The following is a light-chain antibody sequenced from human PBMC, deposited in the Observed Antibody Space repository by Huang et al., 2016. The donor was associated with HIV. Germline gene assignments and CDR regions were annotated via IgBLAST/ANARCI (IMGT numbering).Light chain of an antibody. CDR2: SAS. CDR3: QQGYSALIT. Sequence: DILLTQSPSSLSASVGDRVTITCRASQNINTSLNWYQQKPGKAPTLLIHSASTLKTGVPSWFSCSGACTDFTLTVNSLQPEDSATYYCQQGYSALITFGQGTRL. V-gene: IGKV1-39*01. CDR1: QNINTS. J-gene: IGKJ5*01.